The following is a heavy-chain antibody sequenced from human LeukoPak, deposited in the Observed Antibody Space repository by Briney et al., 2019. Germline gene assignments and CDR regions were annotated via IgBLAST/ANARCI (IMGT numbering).Heavy chain of an antibody. J-gene: IGHJ4*02. CDR2: IKQDGSEK. CDR1: GFTFSSYW. V-gene: IGHV3-7*01. D-gene: IGHD3-3*01. Sequence: GGSLRLSCAASGFTFSSYWMSWVRQAPGKGREGVANIKQDGSEKYYVDSVKGRFPISRDNAKNSLYLQMNSLRAEDTAVYYCATGIFGVVIIWGQGTLVTVSS. CDR3: ATGIFGVVII.